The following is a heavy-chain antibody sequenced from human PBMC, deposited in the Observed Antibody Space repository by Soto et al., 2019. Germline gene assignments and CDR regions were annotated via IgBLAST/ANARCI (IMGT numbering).Heavy chain of an antibody. V-gene: IGHV4-59*01. CDR1: GGSISSYY. D-gene: IGHD1-26*01. CDR3: ARETDSGGYYTFDI. J-gene: IGHJ3*02. Sequence: QVQLQESGPGLVKPSETLSLTCTVSGGSISSYYWSWIPLPPGKGLEWIGNIHNSGSTNYKPSLKSRVTISVNTSKNQFSLKLSSVTAADTAVYYCARETDSGGYYTFDIWGQGTMVTVSS. CDR2: IHNSGST.